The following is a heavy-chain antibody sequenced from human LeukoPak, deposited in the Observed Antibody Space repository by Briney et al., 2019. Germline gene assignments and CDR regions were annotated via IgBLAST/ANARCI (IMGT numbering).Heavy chain of an antibody. V-gene: IGHV1-24*01. Sequence: ASVKISCRVSGYTLTVLSMHWVRQAPGKGLEWMGGFDPEDGETIYAQKFQSRVTMTEDTSTDTAYMELSSLRSEDTAVYYCATGVDTAMVTGYWGQGTLVTVSS. CDR3: ATGVDTAMVTGY. J-gene: IGHJ4*02. CDR2: FDPEDGET. CDR1: GYTLTVLS. D-gene: IGHD5-18*01.